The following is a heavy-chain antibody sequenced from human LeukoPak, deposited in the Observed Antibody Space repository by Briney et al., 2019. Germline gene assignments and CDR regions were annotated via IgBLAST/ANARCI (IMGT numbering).Heavy chain of an antibody. J-gene: IGHJ4*02. CDR3: ASLGNPYIDY. D-gene: IGHD2/OR15-2a*01. CDR2: ISSSSSYI. Sequence: PGGSLRLSCAASGFAFSSYSMNWVRQAPGKGLEWVSSISSSSSYIYYADSVKGRFTISRDNAKNSLYLQMNSLRAEDTAVYYCASLGNPYIDYWGQGTLVTVSS. V-gene: IGHV3-21*01. CDR1: GFAFSSYS.